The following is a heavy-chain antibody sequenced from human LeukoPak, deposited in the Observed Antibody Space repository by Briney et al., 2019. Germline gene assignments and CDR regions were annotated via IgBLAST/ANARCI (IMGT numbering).Heavy chain of an antibody. CDR3: ARVQRGEMATFDY. CDR1: GFIFSSYS. J-gene: IGHJ4*02. Sequence: GGSLRLSCAASGFIFSSYSMNWVRHAPGKGLEWVSSISSTSTYIHYADSLKGRFTISRDNARNSLYLQINRLRVEDTAVYYCARVQRGEMATFDYWGQGTLVTVSS. V-gene: IGHV3-21*01. CDR2: ISSTSTYI. D-gene: IGHD5-24*01.